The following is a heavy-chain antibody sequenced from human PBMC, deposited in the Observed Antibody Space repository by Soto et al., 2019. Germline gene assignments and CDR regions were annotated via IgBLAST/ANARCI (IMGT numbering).Heavy chain of an antibody. D-gene: IGHD3-10*01. V-gene: IGHV1-8*01. Sequence: QVRLVQSGAEVREPGASVKVSCKASGYSFTSLDINWVRQTTGQGLEWMGWMQPSSGRTGYAQKFQGRVTMTRDASINTAYLELRSLASDDTAIYNCAGGVTAGVDYWGQGPLATVSS. J-gene: IGHJ4*02. CDR1: GYSFTSLD. CDR2: MQPSSGRT. CDR3: AGGVTAGVDY.